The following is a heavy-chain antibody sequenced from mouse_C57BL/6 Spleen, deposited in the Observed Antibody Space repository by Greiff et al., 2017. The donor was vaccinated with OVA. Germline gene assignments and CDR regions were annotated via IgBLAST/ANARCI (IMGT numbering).Heavy chain of an antibody. Sequence: VQLQESGAELARPGASVKLSCKASGYTFTSYGISWVKQRTGQGLEWIGEIYPRSGNTYYNEKFKGKATLTANKSSSTAYMELRSLTSEDSAVYFCAREGLDDYDGYFDYWGQGTTLTVSS. D-gene: IGHD2-4*01. CDR2: IYPRSGNT. CDR3: AREGLDDYDGYFDY. J-gene: IGHJ2*01. V-gene: IGHV1-81*01. CDR1: GYTFTSYG.